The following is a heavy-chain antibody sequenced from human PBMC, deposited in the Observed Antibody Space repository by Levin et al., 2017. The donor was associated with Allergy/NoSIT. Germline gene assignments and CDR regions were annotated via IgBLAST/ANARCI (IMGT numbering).Heavy chain of an antibody. CDR3: AHRARAPDGSGSYPY. J-gene: IGHJ4*02. V-gene: IGHV2-5*02. Sequence: QTLTLTCTFSGFSLSTSGVGVGWIRQPPGKALEWLALIYWDDDKRYSPSLKSRLTITKDTTKNQVVLTMTNMDPVDTGTYYCAHRARAPDGSGSYPYWGQGILVTVSS. CDR2: IYWDDDK. D-gene: IGHD3-10*01. CDR1: GFSLSTSGVG.